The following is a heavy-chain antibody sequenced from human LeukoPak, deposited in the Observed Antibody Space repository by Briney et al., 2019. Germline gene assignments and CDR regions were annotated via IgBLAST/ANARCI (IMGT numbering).Heavy chain of an antibody. J-gene: IGHJ4*02. D-gene: IGHD4-17*01. Sequence: GESLKISCKGSGYSFTSYWIGWVRQMPGKGLEWMGVIYPGDSDTRYSPSFQGQVTISADKSINTAYLQWSSLKASDTAMYYCARGTAYGDYAYDYWGQGTLVTVSS. V-gene: IGHV5-51*01. CDR1: GYSFTSYW. CDR2: IYPGDSDT. CDR3: ARGTAYGDYAYDY.